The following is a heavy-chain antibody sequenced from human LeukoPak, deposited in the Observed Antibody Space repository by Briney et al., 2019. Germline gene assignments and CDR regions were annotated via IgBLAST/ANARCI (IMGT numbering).Heavy chain of an antibody. CDR1: GGSISSSSYY. CDR2: IYYSGST. Sequence: SETLSLTCTVSGGSISSSSYYWGWIRQPPGRGLEWIGSIYYSGSTYYNPSLKSRLTMSVDTSKNQFSLKLSSVTAADTAVYYCARRDRYCSSTSCYGHRFDPWGQGTLVTVSS. CDR3: ARRDRYCSSTSCYGHRFDP. J-gene: IGHJ5*02. V-gene: IGHV4-39*01. D-gene: IGHD2-2*01.